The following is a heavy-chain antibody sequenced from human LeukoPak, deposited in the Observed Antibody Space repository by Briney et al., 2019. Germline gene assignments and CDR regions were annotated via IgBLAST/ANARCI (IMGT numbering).Heavy chain of an antibody. J-gene: IGHJ6*02. CDR2: IYHSGST. Sequence: SETLSLTCAASGGSISSSNWWSWVRQPPGKGLEWIGEIYHSGSTNYNPSLKSRVTISVDKSKNQFSLKLSSVTAADTAVYYCARKKYCSSTSCYHYYYYYYGMDVWGQGTTVTVSS. CDR1: GGSISSSNW. V-gene: IGHV4-4*02. CDR3: ARKKYCSSTSCYHYYYYYYGMDV. D-gene: IGHD2-2*01.